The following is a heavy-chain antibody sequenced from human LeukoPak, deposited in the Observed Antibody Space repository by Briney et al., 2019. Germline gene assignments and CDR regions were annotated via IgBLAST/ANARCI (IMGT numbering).Heavy chain of an antibody. CDR3: ARSYGSGSYGYFQH. CDR2: INSDGSST. D-gene: IGHD3-10*01. V-gene: IGHV3-74*01. CDR1: GFTFSSYW. J-gene: IGHJ1*01. Sequence: PGGPLRLSCAASGFTFSSYWMHWVRQAPGKGLVWVSRINSDGSSTSYADSVKGRFTISRDNAKNTLYLQMNSLRAEGTAVYYCARSYGSGSYGYFQHWGQGTLVTVSS.